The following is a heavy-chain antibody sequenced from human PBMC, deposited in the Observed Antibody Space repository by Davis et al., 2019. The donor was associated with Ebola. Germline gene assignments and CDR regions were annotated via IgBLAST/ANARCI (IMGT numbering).Heavy chain of an antibody. Sequence: TLSLTCAVSGGFVSSGGYSWNWIRQPPGTGLEWIGYYYYTGSTYYNPSLKSRVSISVDTSKNQFSLKLSSVTAADTAVYYCARGDSYYDPSGYYAGPEAPDHWGQGTLVSVSS. CDR2: YYYTGST. CDR3: ARGDSYYDPSGYYAGPEAPDH. V-gene: IGHV4-30-4*07. CDR1: GGFVSSGGYS. J-gene: IGHJ4*02. D-gene: IGHD3-22*01.